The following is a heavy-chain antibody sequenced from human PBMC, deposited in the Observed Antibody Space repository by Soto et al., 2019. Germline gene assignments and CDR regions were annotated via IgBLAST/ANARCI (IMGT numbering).Heavy chain of an antibody. V-gene: IGHV4-59*01. Sequence: PSETLSLTCTVSGGSISSYYWSWIRQPPGKGLEWIGYIYYSGCTNYNPSLKSRVTISVDTSKNQFSLKLSSVTAADTAVYYCARDYYDSSGYLAGYYYYYYGMDVWGQGTTVTVSS. CDR3: ARDYYDSSGYLAGYYYYYYGMDV. CDR1: GGSISSYY. J-gene: IGHJ6*02. D-gene: IGHD3-22*01. CDR2: IYYSGCT.